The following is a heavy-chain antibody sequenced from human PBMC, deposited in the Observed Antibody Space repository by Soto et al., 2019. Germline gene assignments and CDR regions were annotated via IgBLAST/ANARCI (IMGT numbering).Heavy chain of an antibody. V-gene: IGHV3-33*01. CDR3: ARNRDYYSYGMDV. J-gene: IGHJ6*02. CDR2: IWYDGSNK. CDR1: GFTFSSYG. Sequence: QVQLVESGGGVVQPGRSLRLSCAASGFTFSSYGMHWVRQAPGKGLEWVAVIWYDGSNKYYADSVKGRFTISRDNSKNTLYLQMNSLRAEDTAVYYCARNRDYYSYGMDVWGQGTTVTVSS.